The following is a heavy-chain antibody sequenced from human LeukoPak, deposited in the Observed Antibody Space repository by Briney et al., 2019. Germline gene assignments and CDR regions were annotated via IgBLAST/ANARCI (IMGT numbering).Heavy chain of an antibody. CDR2: INHSGST. CDR1: GGSFSGYY. CDR3: ASPKLGYCSSTSCYVRDY. Sequence: SETLSLTCAVYGGSFSGYYWSWIRQPPEKGLEWIGEINHSGSTNYDPSLKSRVTISVDTSKNQFSLKPSSVTAADTAVYYCASPKLGYCSSTSCYVRDYWGQGTLVTVSS. J-gene: IGHJ4*02. V-gene: IGHV4-34*01. D-gene: IGHD2-2*01.